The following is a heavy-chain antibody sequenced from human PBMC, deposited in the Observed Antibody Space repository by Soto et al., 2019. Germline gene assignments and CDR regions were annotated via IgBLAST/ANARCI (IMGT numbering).Heavy chain of an antibody. Sequence: RGRSLRISCSASGFTFSRYSMNWVRQAPGKGLEWVSSIASSSSHIYYADSVKGRFTISRDNAENSLYLQMNSLRADDTAVYFCARGSSDYIVVEPSALDGWGQGNTVTVFS. CDR2: IASSSSHI. CDR1: GFTFSRYS. D-gene: IGHD2-2*01. CDR3: ARGSSDYIVVEPSALDG. J-gene: IGHJ6*02. V-gene: IGHV3-21*01.